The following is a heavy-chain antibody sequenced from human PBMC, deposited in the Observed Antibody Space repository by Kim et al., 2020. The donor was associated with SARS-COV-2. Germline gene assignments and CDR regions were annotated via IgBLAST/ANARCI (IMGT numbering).Heavy chain of an antibody. CDR3: ARDGRGHYGDYAQRFDP. D-gene: IGHD4-17*01. CDR2: ISAYNGNT. CDR1: GYTFTSYG. J-gene: IGHJ5*02. Sequence: ASVKVSCKASGYTFTSYGISWVRQAPGQGLEWMGWISAYNGNTNYAQKLQGRVTMTTDTSTSTAYMELRSLRSDDTAVYYCARDGRGHYGDYAQRFDPWGQGTLVTVSS. V-gene: IGHV1-18*01.